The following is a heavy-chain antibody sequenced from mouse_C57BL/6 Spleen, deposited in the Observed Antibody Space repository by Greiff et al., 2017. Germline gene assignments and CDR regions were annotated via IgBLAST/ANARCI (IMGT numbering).Heavy chain of an antibody. V-gene: IGHV5-9-1*02. CDR1: GFTFSSYA. CDR2: ISSGGDYI. Sequence: EVHLVESGEGLVKPGGSLKLSCAASGFTFSSYAMSWVRQTPEKRLEWVAYISSGGDYIYYADTVKGRFTISRDKARNTLYLQMSSLKSEDTAMYYCTRDRGNLYYAMDYWGQGTSVTVSS. CDR3: TRDRGNLYYAMDY. D-gene: IGHD2-1*01. J-gene: IGHJ4*01.